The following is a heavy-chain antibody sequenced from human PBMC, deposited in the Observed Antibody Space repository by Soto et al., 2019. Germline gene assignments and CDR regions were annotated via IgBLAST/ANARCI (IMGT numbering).Heavy chain of an antibody. D-gene: IGHD2-2*01. CDR3: AGYCSRSIGHEDHYFALEV. V-gene: IGHV4-59*01. J-gene: IGHJ3*01. CDR2: ISCGGST. CDR1: GASIPTYY. Sequence: SETLSLTCTVSGASIPTYYWNWIRQSPGKGLEWIGDISCGGSTNYNASLESRVTISLDTSKKQVSLKLRSVAAEDRPRYCCAGYCSRSIGHEDHYFALEVWGQGTTVTVSS.